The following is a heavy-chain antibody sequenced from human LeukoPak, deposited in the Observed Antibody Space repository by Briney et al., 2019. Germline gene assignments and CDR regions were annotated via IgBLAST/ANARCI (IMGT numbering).Heavy chain of an antibody. CDR1: GFTFSSYA. J-gene: IGHJ4*02. CDR2: ISGSGGST. CDR3: AKVLYYDILTGYYDY. Sequence: GGSLRLSCAASGFTFSSYAMSWVRQAPGKGLEWVSAISGSGGSTYYADSVKGRFTISRDNSKNTLYLQMNSLRAEDTAVYYCAKVLYYDILTGYYDYWGQGTLVTVPS. V-gene: IGHV3-23*01. D-gene: IGHD3-9*01.